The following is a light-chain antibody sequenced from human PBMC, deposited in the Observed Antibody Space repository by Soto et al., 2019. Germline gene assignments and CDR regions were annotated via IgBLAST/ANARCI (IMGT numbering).Light chain of an antibody. CDR1: SGHSSYA. CDR2: LNSDGSH. V-gene: IGLV4-69*01. J-gene: IGLJ2*01. Sequence: QPVLTQSPSASASLGASVKLTCTLSSGHSSYAIAWHQQQPEKGPRYLMKLNSDGSHSKGDGIPDRFSGSSSGAERYLTISSLQSEDEADDYCKTWGTGIQVFGGGTKLTVL. CDR3: KTWGTGIQV.